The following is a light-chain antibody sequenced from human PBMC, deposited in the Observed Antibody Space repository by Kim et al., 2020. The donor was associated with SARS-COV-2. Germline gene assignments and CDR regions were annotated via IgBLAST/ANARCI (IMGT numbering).Light chain of an antibody. CDR2: GAS. CDR1: QSVSSN. V-gene: IGKV3-15*01. J-gene: IGKJ1*01. Sequence: VSPGERAPHSCRASQSVSSNLAWYQQKPGQAPRLLIYGASTRATGIPARFSGSGSGTEFTLTISSLQSEDFAVYYCQQYNNWWTFGQGTKVDIK. CDR3: QQYNNWWT.